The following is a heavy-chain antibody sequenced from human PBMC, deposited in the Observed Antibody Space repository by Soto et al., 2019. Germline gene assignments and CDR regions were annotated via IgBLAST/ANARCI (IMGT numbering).Heavy chain of an antibody. CDR3: ATVRAVAGTWYFDL. J-gene: IGHJ2*01. Sequence: QVQLQESGPGLVKPSGTLSLTCAVSGGSISSSNWWSWVRQPPGQGLEWIGEIYHSGSTNYNPSLKSRVTISVDKSKNQFSLKLSSVTAADTAVYYCATVRAVAGTWYFDLWGRGTLVTVSS. D-gene: IGHD6-19*01. CDR1: GGSISSSNW. CDR2: IYHSGST. V-gene: IGHV4-4*02.